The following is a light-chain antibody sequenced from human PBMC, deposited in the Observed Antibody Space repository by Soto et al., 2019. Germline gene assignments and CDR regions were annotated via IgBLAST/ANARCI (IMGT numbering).Light chain of an antibody. J-gene: IGLJ1*01. CDR2: EGT. Sequence: QTVLTQPASVSGSPGQSINISCTGTSSDVGSYNLVSWYQQHPGKAPKLMIYEGTKRPSGVSNRFSGSKSGNTASLTISGLQAEDEADYYCCSYAGSSTSYVFGTGTKVTVL. CDR1: SSDVGSYNL. V-gene: IGLV2-23*01. CDR3: CSYAGSSTSYV.